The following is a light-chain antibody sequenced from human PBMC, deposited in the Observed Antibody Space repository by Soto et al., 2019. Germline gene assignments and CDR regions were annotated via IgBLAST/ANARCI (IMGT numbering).Light chain of an antibody. CDR1: LSVGRN. CDR2: DAS. J-gene: IGKJ1*01. Sequence: TQYPATLSVSPGDRVTLSCRASLSVGRNLAWYQQKPGQAPRLIIYDASTRATGVPARFSGSGSETDFTRTSNSLQSEDVAVYFCQHGSVWPAVGQGTKGEI. CDR3: QHGSVWPA. V-gene: IGKV3-15*01.